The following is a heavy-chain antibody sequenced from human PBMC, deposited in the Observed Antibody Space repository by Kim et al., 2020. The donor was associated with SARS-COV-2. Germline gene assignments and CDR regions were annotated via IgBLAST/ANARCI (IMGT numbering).Heavy chain of an antibody. CDR3: ARDYIYSSSLGFDP. Sequence: SETLSLTCTVSGGSISSSSYYWGWIRQPPGKGLEWIGSIYYSGSTYYNPSLKSRVTISVDTSKNQFSLKLSSVTAADTAVYYCARDYIYSSSLGFDPWGQGTLVTVSS. D-gene: IGHD6-6*01. CDR2: IYYSGST. J-gene: IGHJ5*02. V-gene: IGHV4-39*07. CDR1: GGSISSSSYY.